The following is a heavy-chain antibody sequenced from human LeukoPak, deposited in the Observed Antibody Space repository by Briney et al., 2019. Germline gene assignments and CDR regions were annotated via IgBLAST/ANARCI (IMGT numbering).Heavy chain of an antibody. CDR1: GFTFGDYA. V-gene: IGHV3-49*04. D-gene: IGHD2-2*01. CDR2: IRSKAYGGTT. J-gene: IGHJ4*02. CDR3: TRVTGDIVVVPAAILFDY. Sequence: PGGSLRLSCTASGFTFGDYAMSWVRQAPGKGLEWVGFIRSKAYGGTTEYAASVKGRFTISRDDSKSIAYLQMNSLKTEDTAVYYCTRVTGDIVVVPAAILFDYWGQGTLVTVSS.